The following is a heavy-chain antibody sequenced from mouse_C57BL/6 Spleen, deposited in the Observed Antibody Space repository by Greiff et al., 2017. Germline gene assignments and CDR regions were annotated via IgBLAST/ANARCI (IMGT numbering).Heavy chain of an antibody. J-gene: IGHJ4*01. V-gene: IGHV1-55*01. D-gene: IGHD4-1*01. CDR2: IYPGSGST. Sequence: VQLQQPGAELVKPGASVKMSCKASGYTFTSYWITWVKQRPGQGLEWIGDIYPGSGSTNYNEKFKSKATLTVDTSSSTAYMQLSSLTSEDSAVYYCARGGWDDYYAMDYWGQGTSVTVSS. CDR1: GYTFTSYW. CDR3: ARGGWDDYYAMDY.